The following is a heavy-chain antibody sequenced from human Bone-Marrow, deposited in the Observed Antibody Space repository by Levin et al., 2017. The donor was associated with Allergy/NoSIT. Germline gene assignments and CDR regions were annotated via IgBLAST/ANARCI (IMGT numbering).Heavy chain of an antibody. J-gene: IGHJ5*02. CDR3: ARLGRRYYYGSGSNWFDP. Sequence: GESLKISCKASGYTFTGYYMHWVRQAPGQGLEWMGWINPNSGGTNYAQKFQGRVTMTRDTSISTAYMELSRLRSDDTAVYYCARLGRRYYYGSGSNWFDPWGQGTLVTVSS. V-gene: IGHV1-2*02. D-gene: IGHD3-10*01. CDR1: GYTFTGYY. CDR2: INPNSGGT.